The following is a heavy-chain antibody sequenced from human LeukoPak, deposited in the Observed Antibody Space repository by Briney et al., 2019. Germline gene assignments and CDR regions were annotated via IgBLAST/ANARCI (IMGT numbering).Heavy chain of an antibody. D-gene: IGHD3-16*02. Sequence: ASVKVSCKASGYTFTSYYMHWVRQAPGQGLEWMGIINPSGGSTSYAQKFQGRVTMTRDTSTSTVYMELSSLRSEDTAVYYCARDLYKGLPFFFGLRLGELPSQGRIVNSWFDPWGQGTLVTVSS. J-gene: IGHJ5*02. CDR3: ARDLYKGLPFFFGLRLGELPSQGRIVNSWFDP. V-gene: IGHV1-46*01. CDR1: GYTFTSYY. CDR2: INPSGGST.